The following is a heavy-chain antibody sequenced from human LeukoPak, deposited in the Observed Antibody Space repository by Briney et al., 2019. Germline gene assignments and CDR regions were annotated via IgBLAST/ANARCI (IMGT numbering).Heavy chain of an antibody. J-gene: IGHJ4*02. D-gene: IGHD2-2*01. V-gene: IGHV1-2*02. CDR3: ARANFLYCSSTTCLFDY. CDR1: GYTFTDYY. Sequence: ASVKVSCKASGYTFTDYYMHWVRQAPGQGFEWVGWINPNDGDTNYAQKFQGRVTMTSDTSISTAHMEVSRLRSDDTAVYYCARANFLYCSSTTCLFDYWGQGTLVTVSS. CDR2: INPNDGDT.